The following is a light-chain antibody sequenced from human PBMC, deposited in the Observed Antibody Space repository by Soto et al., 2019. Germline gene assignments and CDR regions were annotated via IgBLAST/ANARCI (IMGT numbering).Light chain of an antibody. J-gene: IGLJ1*01. V-gene: IGLV2-14*03. CDR2: DVS. CDR3: GSFTTSSTVV. Sequence: QSVLTQPASVSGSPGQSITISCTGSSSDVGAYNYVPWYQQHPDKAPKLMIFDVSDRPSGVSNRFSASKSGNTASLTISGLQAEDEAEYYCGSFTTSSTVVFGTGTKVTVL. CDR1: SSDVGAYNY.